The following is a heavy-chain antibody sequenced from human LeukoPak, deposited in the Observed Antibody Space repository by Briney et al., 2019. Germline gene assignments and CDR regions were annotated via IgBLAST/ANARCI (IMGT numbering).Heavy chain of an antibody. CDR1: GGTFSSYA. D-gene: IGHD2-15*01. J-gene: IGHJ5*02. V-gene: IGHV1-69*13. Sequence: SVKVSCKASGGTFSSYAISWVRQAPGQELQWMGGIIPIYGTANYAQKFQRRVSITADEYTSTAYIELSSLRSEDTAVYYCGSWGGQLGYCSGGSCENWFDPWGQGTLVTVSS. CDR2: IIPIYGTA. CDR3: GSWGGQLGYCSGGSCENWFDP.